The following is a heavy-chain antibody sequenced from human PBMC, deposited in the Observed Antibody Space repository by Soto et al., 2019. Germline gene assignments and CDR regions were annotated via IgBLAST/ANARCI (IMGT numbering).Heavy chain of an antibody. CDR2: IYYSGST. CDR1: GGSISSGGYY. CDR3: ARSIYDSSGYPQLLDGMDV. J-gene: IGHJ6*02. Sequence: TSETLSLTCTVSGGSISSGGYYWSWIRQHPGKGLEWIGYIYYSGSTYYNPSLKSRVTISVDTSKNQFSLKLSSVTAADTAVYYCARSIYDSSGYPQLLDGMDVWGQGTTVTVSS. V-gene: IGHV4-31*03. D-gene: IGHD3-22*01.